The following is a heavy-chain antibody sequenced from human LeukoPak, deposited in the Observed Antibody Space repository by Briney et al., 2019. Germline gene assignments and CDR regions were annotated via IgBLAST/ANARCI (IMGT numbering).Heavy chain of an antibody. Sequence: GASVKVSCKTSGYTFSTYAMNWVRQAPGQGLEWMGWINTVTGNPTYAQDFTGRFVFSLDTSVSTAYLQISSLKAEDTAVYYCARVHSDPLFDDLSSLYGMDVWGQGTTVTVSS. CDR3: ARVHSDPLFDDLSSLYGMDV. V-gene: IGHV7-4-1*02. CDR1: GYTFSTYA. CDR2: INTVTGNP. D-gene: IGHD6-6*01. J-gene: IGHJ6*02.